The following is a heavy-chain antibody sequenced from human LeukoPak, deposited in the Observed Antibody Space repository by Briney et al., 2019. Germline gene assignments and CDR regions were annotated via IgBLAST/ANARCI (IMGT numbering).Heavy chain of an antibody. CDR1: GGTFSSYA. J-gene: IGHJ4*02. CDR3: ARDLGYYYDSSGYSPDY. CDR2: VIPILGIA. Sequence: ASVKVSCKASGGTFSSYAISWVRQAPGQGLEWMGRVIPILGIANYAQKFQGRVTITADKSTSTAYMELSSLRSEDTAVYYCARDLGYYYDSSGYSPDYWGQGTLVTVSS. V-gene: IGHV1-69*04. D-gene: IGHD3-22*01.